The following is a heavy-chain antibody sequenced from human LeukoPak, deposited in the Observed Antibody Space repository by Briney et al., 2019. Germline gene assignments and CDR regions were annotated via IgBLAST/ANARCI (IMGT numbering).Heavy chain of an antibody. V-gene: IGHV3-53*01. J-gene: IGHJ4*02. CDR3: AKDRRYDSSGLGDY. Sequence: GGSLRLSCAASGFTVSSNYMSWVRQAPGKGLEWVSVIYSGGSTYYADSVKGRFTISRDNSKNTLYLQMNSLRAEDTAVYYCAKDRRYDSSGLGDYWGQGTLVTVSS. D-gene: IGHD3-22*01. CDR1: GFTVSSNY. CDR2: IYSGGST.